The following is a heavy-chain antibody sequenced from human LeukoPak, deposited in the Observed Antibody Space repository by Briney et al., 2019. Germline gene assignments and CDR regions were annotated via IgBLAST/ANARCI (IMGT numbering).Heavy chain of an antibody. CDR1: GGSISNCY. D-gene: IGHD3-22*01. J-gene: IGHJ4*02. V-gene: IGHV4-59*01. CDR2: IYYSGST. CDR3: ARLRALSYYDSSGNMYYFEY. Sequence: PSETLSFTCTVSGGSISNCYWSWIRQSPGMGLEWIGYIYYSGSTNYNPSLQSRVTISVDTSKNQFSLKLTSVTAADTAVYYCARLRALSYYDSSGNMYYFEYWGQGTLVTVSS.